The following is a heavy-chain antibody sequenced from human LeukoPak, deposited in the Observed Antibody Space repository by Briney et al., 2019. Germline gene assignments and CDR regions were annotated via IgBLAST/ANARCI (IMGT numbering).Heavy chain of an antibody. J-gene: IGHJ4*02. CDR2: INHSGST. V-gene: IGHV4-34*01. Sequence: GSLRLSCAASGFTFSNYGMNWVRQAPGKGLEWIGEINHSGSTNYNPSLKSRVTISVDTSKNQFSLKLSSVTAADTAVYYCASQPSGYEIYWGQGTLVTVSS. D-gene: IGHD5-12*01. CDR1: GFTFSNYG. CDR3: ASQPSGYEIY.